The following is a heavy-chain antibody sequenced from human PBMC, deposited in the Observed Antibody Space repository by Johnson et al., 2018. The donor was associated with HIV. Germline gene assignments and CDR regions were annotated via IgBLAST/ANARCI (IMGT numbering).Heavy chain of an antibody. CDR1: GFTFSSYW. Sequence: VQLVESGGGLVQPGGSLRLSCAASGFTFSSYWMTWVRQTPEKGLEWVANIKQDGSEKYYVDSVKGRFTISRDNAKNSLYLQMNSLRAEDTAVYYCARERFLEWFGAFDIWGQGTMVTVSS. V-gene: IGHV3-7*05. D-gene: IGHD3-3*01. CDR3: ARERFLEWFGAFDI. J-gene: IGHJ3*02. CDR2: IKQDGSEK.